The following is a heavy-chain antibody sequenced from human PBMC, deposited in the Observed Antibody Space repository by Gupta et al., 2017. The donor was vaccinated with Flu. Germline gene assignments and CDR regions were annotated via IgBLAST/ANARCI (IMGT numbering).Heavy chain of an antibody. Sequence: QLQLQESGPGLVKPSEPLSLICSVSGGSITSTTYYWGWIRQPPGKGLEWIGSINYSGTTHYNPSLNSRATISVDTTKNQLSLRLNFATAADTATYYCARRVSSSWNYWGQGTRVTVSS. V-gene: IGHV4-39*01. J-gene: IGHJ4*02. CDR2: INYSGTT. CDR1: GGSITSTTYY. CDR3: ARRVSSSWNY. D-gene: IGHD2-2*01.